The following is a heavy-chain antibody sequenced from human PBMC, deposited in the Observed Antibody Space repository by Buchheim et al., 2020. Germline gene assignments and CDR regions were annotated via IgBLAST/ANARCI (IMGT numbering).Heavy chain of an antibody. CDR1: GFSLSTTRMC. V-gene: IGHV2-70*15. Sequence: QVTLRESGPALVKPTQTLTLTCSFSGFSLSTTRMCVSWMRQPPGKALEWLARIDWDEDEYYSASLRARLTISKDTSRNQVVLTLTNVGPADTGTYYCARSPTDYFYQYGMDVWGQGTT. CDR3: ARSPTDYFYQYGMDV. J-gene: IGHJ6*02. CDR2: IDWDEDE.